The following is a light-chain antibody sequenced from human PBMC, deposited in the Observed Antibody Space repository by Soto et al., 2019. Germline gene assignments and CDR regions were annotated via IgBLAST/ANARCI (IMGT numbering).Light chain of an antibody. J-gene: IGKJ1*01. CDR3: QQRRNWPRT. CDR1: QSVSSY. Sequence: EIVLTQSPATLSLSPGERATLSCRASQSVSSYLAWYQQKPGQAPRLLIYDASNRGTGIPARFSGSGSGTDFTLTISRLEPEDVAVYYCQQRRNWPRTFGQGTKVEIK. V-gene: IGKV3-11*01. CDR2: DAS.